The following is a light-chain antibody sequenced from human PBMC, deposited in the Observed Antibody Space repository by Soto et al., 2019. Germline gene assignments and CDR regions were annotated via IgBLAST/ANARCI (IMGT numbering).Light chain of an antibody. J-gene: IGKJ4*01. V-gene: IGKV1-9*01. CDR3: QQLNAFPFT. CDR2: AAS. Sequence: DIQLTQSPPFLSASVGDRVTITCRASQDITAYLAWYQQKPGKAPTLLIHAASALHTGVPSRFSGTGSDTEFTLTISALQPEDFATYFCQQLNAFPFTFGGGTKVESK. CDR1: QDITAY.